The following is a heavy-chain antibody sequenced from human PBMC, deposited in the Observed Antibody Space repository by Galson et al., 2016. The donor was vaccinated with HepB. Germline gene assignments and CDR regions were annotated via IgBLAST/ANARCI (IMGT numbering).Heavy chain of an antibody. CDR3: ARHPGLELLDY. D-gene: IGHD1-26*01. CDR2: IYHGGNT. CDR1: GGSISGRRYY. Sequence: ETLSLTCTVSGGSISGRRYYWGWIRQPPGKGLEWIGSIYHGGNTYHNPSLKSRVTISVDTSKNQFSLKLSSVTAADTAVYYCARHPGLELLDYWGQGTLVTVSS. J-gene: IGHJ4*02. V-gene: IGHV4-39*01.